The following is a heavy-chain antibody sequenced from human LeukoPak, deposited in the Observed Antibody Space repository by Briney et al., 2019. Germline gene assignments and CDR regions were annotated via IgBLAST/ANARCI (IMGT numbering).Heavy chain of an antibody. Sequence: PSETLSLTCAVYGGSFSGYYWSWIRQPPGKGLEGIGEINHSGSTNYNPSLKSRVTISVDTSKNQFSLKLSSVTAADTAVYYCARELTYYDFWSGHTRGAFDIWGQGTMVTVSS. CDR2: INHSGST. V-gene: IGHV4-34*01. CDR3: ARELTYYDFWSGHTRGAFDI. CDR1: GGSFSGYY. J-gene: IGHJ3*02. D-gene: IGHD3-3*01.